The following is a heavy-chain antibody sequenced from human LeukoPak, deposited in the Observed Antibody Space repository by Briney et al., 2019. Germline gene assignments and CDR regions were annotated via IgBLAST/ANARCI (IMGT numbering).Heavy chain of an antibody. J-gene: IGHJ4*02. V-gene: IGHV3-23*01. CDR2: INNNGGYT. D-gene: IGHD2-15*01. Sequence: GGSLRLSCAASGFTFSGSAMSWVRQAPGKGLEWVSAINNNGGYTYYADSVQGRFTISRDNSKSTLCLQMNSLRAEDTAVYYCAKQLGYCSDGSCYFPYWGQGTLVTVSS. CDR3: AKQLGYCSDGSCYFPY. CDR1: GFTFSGSA.